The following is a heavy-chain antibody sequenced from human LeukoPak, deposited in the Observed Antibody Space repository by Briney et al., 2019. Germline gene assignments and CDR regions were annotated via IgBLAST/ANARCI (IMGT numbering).Heavy chain of an antibody. CDR2: ISSSSSYI. V-gene: IGHV3-21*01. CDR3: AKRSPPSSSTSCMDS. Sequence: PGGSLRLSCAASGFTFSSYSMNWVRQAPGKGLEWVSSISSSSSYIYYAYSVKGRFTISRDNAKNSLSLQMNSLRAEDTAVYYCAKRSPPSSSTSCMDSWGQGTLVTVSS. J-gene: IGHJ4*02. CDR1: GFTFSSYS. D-gene: IGHD2-2*01.